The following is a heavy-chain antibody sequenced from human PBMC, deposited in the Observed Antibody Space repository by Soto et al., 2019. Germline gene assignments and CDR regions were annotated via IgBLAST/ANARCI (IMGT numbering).Heavy chain of an antibody. CDR3: AGGKYCSGGTCTGEDAFDT. Sequence: QVQLVQSGAEVKKPGASVKVSCKASGYTFTSYGISWVRQAPGQGLEWMGWINAYNGNTNYAQKFQGRVTMATDTSTSTAYMELRSLRSDDSAVYYCAGGKYCSGGTCTGEDAFDTWGQGTMVTVSS. D-gene: IGHD2-15*01. V-gene: IGHV1-18*01. CDR1: GYTFTSYG. CDR2: INAYNGNT. J-gene: IGHJ3*02.